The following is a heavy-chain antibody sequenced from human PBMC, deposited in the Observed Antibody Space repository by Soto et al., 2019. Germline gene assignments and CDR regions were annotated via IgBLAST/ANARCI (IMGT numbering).Heavy chain of an antibody. J-gene: IGHJ5*01. V-gene: IGHV3-21*06. CDR2: ISSTTIYV. CDR1: GDSVSSGSYF. CDR3: ARDPSEGRVGNWFES. Sequence: ETLSLTCTVSGDSVSSGSYFWTGLRHAPGKGLEWVASISSTTIYVYYADSVKGRFSTSRDNAKNILYLEMYALRTEDTAVYYCARDPSEGRVGNWFESWGQGTLVTVSS. D-gene: IGHD2-2*01.